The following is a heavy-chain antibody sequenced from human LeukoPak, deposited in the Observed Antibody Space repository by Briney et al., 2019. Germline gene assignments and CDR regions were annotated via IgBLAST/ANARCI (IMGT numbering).Heavy chain of an antibody. V-gene: IGHV4-59*08. CDR3: ARGIPLAY. J-gene: IGHJ4*02. CDR1: GDSISGYC. CDR2: FCYGGST. D-gene: IGHD2-21*01. Sequence: SETLSLTCTVSGDSISGYCWGWVRQPPGKGLEWIGNFCYGGSTNYNPSLKSRVTISVDTSKSQFSLILSSVTAADTAVYYCARGIPLAYWGQGTLVTVSS.